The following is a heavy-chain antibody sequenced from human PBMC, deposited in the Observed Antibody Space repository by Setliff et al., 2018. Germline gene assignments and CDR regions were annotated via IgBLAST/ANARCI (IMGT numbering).Heavy chain of an antibody. Sequence: PSETLSLTCTVSGVSISDFFWSWLRLPPGKGLEYIGFTYYSADTNYNPSLKSRVTISVDTSKNQLSLKLSSVTAADTAVYYCARDPLTTNRRRAFDIWGQGTMVTVSS. V-gene: IGHV4-59*12. CDR3: ARDPLTTNRRRAFDI. J-gene: IGHJ3*02. CDR1: GVSISDFF. D-gene: IGHD4-17*01. CDR2: TYYSADT.